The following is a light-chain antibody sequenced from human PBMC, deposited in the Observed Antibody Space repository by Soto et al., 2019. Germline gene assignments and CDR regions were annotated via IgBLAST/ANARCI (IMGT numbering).Light chain of an antibody. Sequence: QSVLTQPASVSGSPGQSIAISCTGTSSDVGDYNYVSWYQQHPGKAPKLIIYDVSDRPSGVSSRFSGSKSGNTASLTISGLQPEDEADYSCSSYTSSTPPYVFGTGTKVTVL. CDR3: SSYTSSTPPYV. V-gene: IGLV2-14*01. CDR2: DVS. J-gene: IGLJ1*01. CDR1: SSDVGDYNY.